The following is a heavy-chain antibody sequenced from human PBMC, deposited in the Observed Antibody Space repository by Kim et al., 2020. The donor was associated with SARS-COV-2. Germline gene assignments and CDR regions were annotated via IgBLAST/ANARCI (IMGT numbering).Heavy chain of an antibody. Sequence: GGSLRLSCAASGFTFSTYTMHWVRRAPGKGLEWVAVISYDGSKKYYADSVKGAFTISRDNSKNTLYLQMNSLRAEDTAVYYCARDRDSDILTGYYMGAWGQGTLVTVSS. CDR2: ISYDGSKK. CDR1: GFTFSTYT. D-gene: IGHD3-9*01. V-gene: IGHV3-30-3*01. CDR3: ARDRDSDILTGYYMGA. J-gene: IGHJ4*02.